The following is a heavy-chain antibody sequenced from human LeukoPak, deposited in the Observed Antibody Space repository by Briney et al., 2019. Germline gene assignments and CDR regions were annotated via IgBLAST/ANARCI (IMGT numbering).Heavy chain of an antibody. V-gene: IGHV4-34*01. CDR3: ARVGGTNYYYYGMDV. CDR1: GGSVSGYY. Sequence: PSETLSLTCAVYGGSVSGYYWSWIRQPPGKGLEWIGEINHGGSTNYNPSLKSRVTITVDTSKNQFSLKLSSVTAADTAVYYCARVGGTNYYYYGMDVWGQGTTVTVSS. J-gene: IGHJ6*02. CDR2: INHGGST. D-gene: IGHD2-2*01.